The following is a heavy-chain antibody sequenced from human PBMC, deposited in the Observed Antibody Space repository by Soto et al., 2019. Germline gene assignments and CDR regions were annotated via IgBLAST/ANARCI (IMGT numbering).Heavy chain of an antibody. Sequence: ASVEVGCKASGYTFTSYGISWVRHAPGQGLEWMGWISAYNGNTNYAQKLQGRVTMTTDTSTSTAYMELRSLRSDDTAGYYCARSVVAHYGMDVWGQGTTVTVSS. CDR3: ARSVVAHYGMDV. CDR2: ISAYNGNT. CDR1: GYTFTSYG. D-gene: IGHD2-15*01. V-gene: IGHV1-18*01. J-gene: IGHJ6*02.